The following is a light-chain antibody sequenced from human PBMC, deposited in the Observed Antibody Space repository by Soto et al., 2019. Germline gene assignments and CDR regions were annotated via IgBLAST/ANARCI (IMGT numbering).Light chain of an antibody. J-gene: IGLJ2*01. V-gene: IGLV2-14*01. CDR1: SSDVGKYSY. Sequence: QSALTQPASVSGSPGQSITIYCTGTSSDVGKYSYVSWYQQHPAKAPKLMIFEVSNRPSGVSNRISGSKSGNTASLTISGLQAEDEADYYCSSYTGSSINTVVFGGDTKLTVL. CDR2: EVS. CDR3: SSYTGSSINTVV.